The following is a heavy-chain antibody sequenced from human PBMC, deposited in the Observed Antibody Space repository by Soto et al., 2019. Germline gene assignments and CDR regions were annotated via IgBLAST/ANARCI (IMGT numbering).Heavy chain of an antibody. J-gene: IGHJ6*02. CDR1: RFTVSSNY. Sequence: GGSLRLSCAASRFTVSSNYMSWVRQAPGKGLEWVSVIYSGGSTYYADSVKGRFTISRDNSKNTLYLQMNSLRAEDTAVYYCARARWIQLWFAYYGMDVWGQGTTVTVSS. CDR3: ARARWIQLWFAYYGMDV. CDR2: IYSGGST. D-gene: IGHD5-18*01. V-gene: IGHV3-53*01.